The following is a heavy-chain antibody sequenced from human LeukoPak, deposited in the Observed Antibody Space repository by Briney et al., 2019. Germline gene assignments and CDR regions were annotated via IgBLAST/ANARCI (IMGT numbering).Heavy chain of an antibody. D-gene: IGHD6-19*01. Sequence: ASVKVFCKASGYTFTVYYMHWGRQAPGQGLEWMGWINPNSGGTNYAQKFKGRVTMTRDTSISTAYMELSRLRSDDTAVYYCARAAFTYSSGYPPNYWGQGTLVTVSS. CDR1: GYTFTVYY. CDR3: ARAAFTYSSGYPPNY. J-gene: IGHJ4*02. V-gene: IGHV1-2*02. CDR2: INPNSGGT.